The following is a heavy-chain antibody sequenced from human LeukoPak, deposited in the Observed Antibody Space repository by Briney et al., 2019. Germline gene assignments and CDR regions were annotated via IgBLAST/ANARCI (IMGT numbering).Heavy chain of an antibody. D-gene: IGHD4-23*01. CDR2: ISSSGSTI. CDR3: ARDTLEYSNSPDALDI. V-gene: IGHV3-48*03. Sequence: GGSLRLSCAASEFTFSSYEMYWVRQAPGRGLEWVSYISSSGSTIYYADSVKGRFTISRDNAKNSLYMQMESLRDEDTAIYYCARDTLEYSNSPDALDIWGQGTMVTVSS. CDR1: EFTFSSYE. J-gene: IGHJ3*02.